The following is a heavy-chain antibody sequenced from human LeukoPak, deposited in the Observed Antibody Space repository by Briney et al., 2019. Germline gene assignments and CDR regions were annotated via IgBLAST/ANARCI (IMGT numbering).Heavy chain of an antibody. Sequence: ASVKVSCKASGYTFTSYDITWVRQAPGQGLEWMGWISAYNGNTNYAQKLQGRVTMTTDTSTSTAYMELRSLRSDDTAVYYCARVEHSSGYYVGYFDSWGQGTLVTVSS. CDR2: ISAYNGNT. D-gene: IGHD3-22*01. J-gene: IGHJ4*02. CDR3: ARVEHSSGYYVGYFDS. CDR1: GYTFTSYD. V-gene: IGHV1-18*01.